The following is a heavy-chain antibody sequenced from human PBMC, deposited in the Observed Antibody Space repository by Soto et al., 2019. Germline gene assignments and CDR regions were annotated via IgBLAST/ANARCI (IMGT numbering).Heavy chain of an antibody. CDR2: VYHSGST. V-gene: IGHV4-4*02. D-gene: IGHD3-10*01. Sequence: PSETLSLTCAVSGGSISTSNWWSWVRQPQGKGLEWIGEVYHSGSTNYNPSFKSRVAMSVDKSKNQFSLKLNSVTVADTAVYYCASRNYYGSGSDHYYFDYWGQGTLVTVSS. CDR3: ASRNYYGSGSDHYYFDY. CDR1: GGSISTSNW. J-gene: IGHJ4*02.